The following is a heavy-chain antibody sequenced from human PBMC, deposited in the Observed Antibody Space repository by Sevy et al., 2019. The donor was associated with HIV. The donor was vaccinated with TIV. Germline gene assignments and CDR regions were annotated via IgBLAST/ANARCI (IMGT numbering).Heavy chain of an antibody. D-gene: IGHD5-12*01. CDR3: ARQEDGYNSFDY. Sequence: SETLSLTCTVSGGSISSYYWSWIRQPPGKGLEWIGYIYCSGSTNYNPSLKSRVTISVDTSKNQFSLKLSSVTAADTAVYYCARQEDGYNSFDYWGQGTLVTVSS. J-gene: IGHJ4*02. CDR2: IYCSGST. CDR1: GGSISSYY. V-gene: IGHV4-59*01.